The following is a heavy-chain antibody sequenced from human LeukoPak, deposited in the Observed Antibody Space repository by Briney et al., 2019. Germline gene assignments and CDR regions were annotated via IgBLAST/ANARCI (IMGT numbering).Heavy chain of an antibody. D-gene: IGHD3-10*01. CDR1: ADSLSSGGHY. CDR3: ARGGNRFGGFYFDC. CDR2: IHHSGRS. V-gene: IGHV4-31*03. J-gene: IGHJ4*02. Sequence: SETLSLTCTVSADSLSSGGHYWAWIRQFPGKGLESIGFIHHSGRSRHNPSLKDRVAISVDTSRKQFALKLSSVTAADTAVYYCARGGNRFGGFYFDCWGQGTLVIVSS.